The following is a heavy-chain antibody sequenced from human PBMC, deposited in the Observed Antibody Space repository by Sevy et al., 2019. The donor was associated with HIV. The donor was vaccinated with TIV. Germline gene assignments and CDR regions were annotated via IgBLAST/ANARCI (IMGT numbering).Heavy chain of an antibody. J-gene: IGHJ4*02. Sequence: GGSLRLSCAVSGFSFSNYWMSWVRQAPGKGLEWVANIKEDGSEKHYVDSVKGRFTISRDDSKNTLLLQVSSLRAEDTAVYYCARDAGYSTVWYPGYWGQGTLVTVSS. V-gene: IGHV3-7*01. D-gene: IGHD6-19*01. CDR3: ARDAGYSTVWYPGY. CDR1: GFSFSNYW. CDR2: IKEDGSEK.